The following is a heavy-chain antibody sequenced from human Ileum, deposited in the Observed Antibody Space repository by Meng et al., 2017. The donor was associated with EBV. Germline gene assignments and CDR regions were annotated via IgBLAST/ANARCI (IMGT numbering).Heavy chain of an antibody. D-gene: IGHD1-26*01. CDR3: ARVEVGITSGDY. CDR1: GYTFTNYG. CDR2: ISAYNGNT. V-gene: IGHV1-18*01. Sequence: QAQLVQSGGEVKKPXXSVKVSCKASGYTFTNYGITWVRQAPGQGLEWMGWISAYNGNTNYAQTLQGRVTMTTDTSTSTAYMELGSLRSDDTAVYYCARVEVGITSGDYGGQGTLVTVSS. J-gene: IGHJ4*02.